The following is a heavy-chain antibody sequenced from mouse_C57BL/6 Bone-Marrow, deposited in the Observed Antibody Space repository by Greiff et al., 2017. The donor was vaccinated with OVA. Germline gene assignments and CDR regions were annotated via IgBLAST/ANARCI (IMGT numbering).Heavy chain of an antibody. CDR1: GYTFTDYY. CDR2: INPYNGGT. V-gene: IGHV1-19*01. Sequence: VQLQQSGPVLVKPGASVKMSCKASGYTFTDYYMNWVKQSHGKSLEWIGVINPYNGGTSYNQKFKGKATLTVDKSSSTAYMELNSLTSEDSAVYYWDRWEWLTPFAYWGQGTLVTVSA. J-gene: IGHJ3*01. D-gene: IGHD2-2*01. CDR3: DRWEWLTPFAY.